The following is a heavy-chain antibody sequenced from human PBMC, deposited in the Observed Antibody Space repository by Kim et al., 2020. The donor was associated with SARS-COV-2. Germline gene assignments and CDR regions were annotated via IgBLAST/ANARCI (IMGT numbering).Heavy chain of an antibody. Sequence: SETLSLTCTVSGGSISSGGYYWSWIRQHPGKGLEWIGYIYYSGSTYYNPSLKSRVTISVDTSKNQFSLKLSSVTAADTAVYYCAREDRRGYKPFDPWGQGTLVTVSS. CDR1: GGSISSGGYY. CDR3: AREDRRGYKPFDP. D-gene: IGHD6-25*01. V-gene: IGHV4-31*03. CDR2: IYYSGST. J-gene: IGHJ5*02.